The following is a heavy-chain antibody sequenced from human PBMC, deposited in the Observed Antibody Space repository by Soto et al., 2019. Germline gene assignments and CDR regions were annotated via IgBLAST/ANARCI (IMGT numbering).Heavy chain of an antibody. J-gene: IGHJ4*02. D-gene: IGHD4-17*01. Sequence: GASVKVSCKASGGTFSSYAISWVRQAPGQGLEWMGGIIPTFGTANYAQKFQGRVTITADESTSTAYMELSSLGSEDTAVYYCARASTVTTSVFSYFDYWGQGTLVTVSS. CDR3: ARASTVTTSVFSYFDY. CDR1: GGTFSSYA. V-gene: IGHV1-69*13. CDR2: IIPTFGTA.